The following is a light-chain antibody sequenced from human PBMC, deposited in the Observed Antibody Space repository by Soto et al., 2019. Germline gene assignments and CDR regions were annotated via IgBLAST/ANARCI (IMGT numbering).Light chain of an antibody. CDR2: EVS. J-gene: IGLJ1*01. CDR1: SSDVGGYNY. V-gene: IGLV2-8*01. Sequence: QSVLTQPPSASGSPGQSVTISCTGTSSDVGGYNYVSWYQQHPGKAPKLMIYEVSKRPSGVPDRFSGSKSGNTAYLTVSGLQAEDEADYYCSSYAGSNNFVFGTGTKGTVL. CDR3: SSYAGSNNFV.